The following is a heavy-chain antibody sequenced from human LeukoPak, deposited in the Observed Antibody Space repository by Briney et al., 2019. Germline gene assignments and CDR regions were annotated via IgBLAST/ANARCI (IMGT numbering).Heavy chain of an antibody. CDR3: AMGRDGYNYVNY. V-gene: IGHV3-11*06. D-gene: IGHD5-24*01. Sequence: GGSLRLSCAASGFTFSDYYMSWIRQAPGKGLEWVSSISSSSSYIYYADSVKGRFTISRDNAKNSLYLQMNSLRAEDTAVYYCAMGRDGYNYVNYWGQGTLVTVSS. J-gene: IGHJ4*02. CDR1: GFTFSDYY. CDR2: ISSSSSYI.